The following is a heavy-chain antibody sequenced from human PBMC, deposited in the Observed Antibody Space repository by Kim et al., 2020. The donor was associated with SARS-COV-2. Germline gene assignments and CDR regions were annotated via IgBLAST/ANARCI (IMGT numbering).Heavy chain of an antibody. V-gene: IGHV3-11*01. CDR1: GFTFSDYY. D-gene: IGHD3-22*01. CDR2: ISSSGSTI. CDR3: ARGNGKYYYDSSGYYRGSYNFNY. Sequence: GGSLRLSCAASGFTFSDYYMSWIRQAPGKGLEWVSYISSSGSTIYYADSVKGRFTISRDNAKNSLYLQMNSLRAEDTAVYYCARGNGKYYYDSSGYYRGSYNFNYWGQGTLVTVSS. J-gene: IGHJ4*02.